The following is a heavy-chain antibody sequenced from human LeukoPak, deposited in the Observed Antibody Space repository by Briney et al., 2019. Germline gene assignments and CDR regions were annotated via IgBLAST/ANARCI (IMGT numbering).Heavy chain of an antibody. CDR3: ARDEGGSSYII. CDR2: ISYDGSNK. J-gene: IGHJ3*02. CDR1: GFTFSSYA. V-gene: IGHV3-30-3*01. Sequence: GGSLRLSCAASGFTFSSYAMHWVRQAPGKGLEWVAVISYDGSNKYYADSVKGRFTISRDNAKNSLYLQMNGLRAEDTAVYYCARDEGGSSYIIWGQGTMVTVSS. D-gene: IGHD1-26*01.